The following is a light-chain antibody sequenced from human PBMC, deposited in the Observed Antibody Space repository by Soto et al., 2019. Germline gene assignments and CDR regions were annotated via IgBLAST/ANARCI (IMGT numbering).Light chain of an antibody. CDR3: SSYSRYRVLV. V-gene: IGLV2-14*01. CDR1: SSQIGGYKY. J-gene: IGLJ3*02. Sequence: QSVLTQPASVSGSLGQSITIPCTGTSSQIGGYKYDSWYRQHPGKAPKLIIFEVSNRPSGVSARFSGSNSGNTASPTISGLQAEDEADYYCSSYSRYRVLVFGGGTKVTV. CDR2: EVS.